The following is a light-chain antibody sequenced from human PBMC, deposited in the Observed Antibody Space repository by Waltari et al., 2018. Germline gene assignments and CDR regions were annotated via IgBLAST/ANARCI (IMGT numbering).Light chain of an antibody. CDR1: PCAFYRSENNNY. J-gene: IGKJ1*01. CDR3: QQYNRSRT. V-gene: IGKV4-1*01. CDR2: WAS. Sequence: DIVMTLSPDSLALSLGERPTIDCKSSPCAFYRSENNNYLAWYQHKPGQPPTLLFYWASTQESGPPDRFSAGGSREYFLLTINLLQAEDVAVYYCQQYNRSRTFGQGTKVEIK.